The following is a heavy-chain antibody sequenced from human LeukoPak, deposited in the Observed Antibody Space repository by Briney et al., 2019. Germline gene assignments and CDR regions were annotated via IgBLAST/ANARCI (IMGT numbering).Heavy chain of an antibody. CDR1: GFTFSSCW. CDR2: INSDGSST. Sequence: PGGSLRLSCAASGFTFSSCWMHWVRQAPGKGLLWVSRINSDGSSTNYADSVKGRFTISRDNAKNTLYLQKNSLRAEDTAVYYCARAALATPGDYWGQGTLVTVSS. CDR3: ARAALATPGDY. J-gene: IGHJ4*02. V-gene: IGHV3-74*01. D-gene: IGHD6-13*01.